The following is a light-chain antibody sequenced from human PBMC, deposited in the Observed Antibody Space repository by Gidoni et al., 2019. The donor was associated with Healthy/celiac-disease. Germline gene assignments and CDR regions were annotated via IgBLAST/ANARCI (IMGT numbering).Light chain of an antibody. CDR1: QSLLHSNGCNY. V-gene: IGKV2-28*01. CDR2: LGS. J-gene: IGKJ2*01. CDR3: MQALQTPWVT. Sequence: DIVMTQSPLSLPVTPGEPASISCRSSQSLLHSNGCNYLDWYLQKPGQSPQLLIYLGSNRASGVPDRFSGSGSGTDFTLKISRVEAEDVGVYYCMQALQTPWVTFGQGTKLEIK.